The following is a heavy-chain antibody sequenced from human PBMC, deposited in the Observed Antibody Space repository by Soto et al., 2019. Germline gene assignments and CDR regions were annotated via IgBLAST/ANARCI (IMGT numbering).Heavy chain of an antibody. D-gene: IGHD4-17*01. CDR3: ARRYGYYFDY. J-gene: IGHJ4*02. CDR2: IYYSGST. V-gene: IGHV4-59*08. CDR1: GCSISSYY. Sequence: SETLSLTCTVSGCSISSYYWSWVRQPPGKGLEWIGYIYYSGSTNYNPSLKSRVTISVDTSKNQLSLKLSSVTAADTAVYYCARRYGYYFDYWGQGTLVTVSS.